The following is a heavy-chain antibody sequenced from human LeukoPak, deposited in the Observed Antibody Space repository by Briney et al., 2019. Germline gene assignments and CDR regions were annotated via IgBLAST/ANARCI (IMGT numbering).Heavy chain of an antibody. CDR3: SGGYCTNGVCYTGDH. V-gene: IGHV4-38-2*01. Sequence: SETLSLTCAVSGYSISSGYYWGWIRQPPGKGLEWIGSIYHSGSTYYNPSLKSRVTISVDTSKNQFSLKLSSVTAADTAVYYCSGGYCTNGVCYTGDHWGQGTLVTVSS. J-gene: IGHJ4*02. CDR1: GYSISSGYY. CDR2: IYHSGST. D-gene: IGHD2-8*01.